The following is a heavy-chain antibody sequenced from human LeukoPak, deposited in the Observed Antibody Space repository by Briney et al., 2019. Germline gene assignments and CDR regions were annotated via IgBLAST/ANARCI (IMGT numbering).Heavy chain of an antibody. CDR2: IYYSGST. V-gene: IGHV4-59*08. CDR3: ARTYYYGSGSTDGAFDI. D-gene: IGHD3-10*01. CDR1: GGSISSYY. J-gene: IGHJ3*02. Sequence: PSETLSLTCTVSGGSISSYYWSWIRQPPGRGLEWIGYIYYSGSTNYNPSLKSRVTISVDTSKNQFSLKLSSVTAADTAVYYCARTYYYGSGSTDGAFDIWGQGTMVTVSS.